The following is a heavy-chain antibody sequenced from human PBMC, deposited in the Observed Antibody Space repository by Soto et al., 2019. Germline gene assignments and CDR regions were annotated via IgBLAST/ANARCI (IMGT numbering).Heavy chain of an antibody. CDR3: GYDYVWWIPYRIFDY. CDR1: GFTFSSYA. CDR2: ISGSGGST. Sequence: GGSLRLSCEASGFTFSSYAMSWVRQAPGKGLEWVSAISGSGGSTYYADSVKGRLTISRDNSKNTLYLQMNSLRADDTAVYYCGYDYVWWIPYRIFDYWGQATPDPVSA. V-gene: IGHV3-23*01. J-gene: IGHJ4*02. D-gene: IGHD3-16*01.